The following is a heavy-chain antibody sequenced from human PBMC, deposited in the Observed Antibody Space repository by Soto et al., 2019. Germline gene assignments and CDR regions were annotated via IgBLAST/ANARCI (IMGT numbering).Heavy chain of an antibody. CDR1: GFTFSSYS. CDR3: AREDIVLMVYAIGWFDP. J-gene: IGHJ5*02. D-gene: IGHD2-8*01. CDR2: ISSSSSTI. V-gene: IGHV3-48*02. Sequence: PGGSLRLSCAASGFTFSSYSMNWVRQAPGKGLEWVSYISSSSSTIYYADSVKGRFTISRDNAENSLYLQMNSLRDEDTAVYYCAREDIVLMVYAIGWFDPWGQGTLVTVSS.